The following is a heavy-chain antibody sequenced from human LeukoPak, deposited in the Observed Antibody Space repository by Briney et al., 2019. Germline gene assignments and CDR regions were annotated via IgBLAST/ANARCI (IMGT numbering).Heavy chain of an antibody. CDR1: GYTFTTYG. J-gene: IGHJ3*02. V-gene: IGHV1-18*01. D-gene: IGHD3-10*01. CDR3: ARGGSITTIRGVIITDAFDI. Sequence: ASVKVSCKASGYTFTTYGIIWVRQAPGQGLEWMGWIRAYNGNANYAQKLQGRVTMITDTSTTTAYMELRSLRSDDTAVYYCARGGSITTIRGVIITDAFDIWGQGTMVTVSS. CDR2: IRAYNGNA.